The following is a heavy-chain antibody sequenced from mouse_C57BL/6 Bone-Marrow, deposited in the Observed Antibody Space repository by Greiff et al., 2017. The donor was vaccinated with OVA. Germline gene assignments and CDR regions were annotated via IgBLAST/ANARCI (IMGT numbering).Heavy chain of an antibody. CDR2: ISSGGDYI. D-gene: IGHD1-1*01. CDR1: GFTFSSYA. V-gene: IGHV5-9-1*02. J-gene: IGHJ1*03. CDR3: TRDPPITTVVAPGYFDV. Sequence: EVMLVESGEGLVKPGGSLKLSCAASGFTFSSYAMSWVRQTPEKRLEWVAYISSGGDYIYYADNVKGRFTISRDNARNTLYLQMSSLKSEDTAMYYCTRDPPITTVVAPGYFDVWGTGTTVTVSS.